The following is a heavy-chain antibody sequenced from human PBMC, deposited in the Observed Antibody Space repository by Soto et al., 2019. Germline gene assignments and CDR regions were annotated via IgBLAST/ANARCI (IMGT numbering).Heavy chain of an antibody. CDR1: GDSISSRDYY. CDR2: IYYSGST. J-gene: IGHJ5*02. D-gene: IGHD2-8*01. CDR3: ARNGDCTRPGCIVGWFDP. Sequence: PSETLSLTCTVTGDSISSRDYYWGWIRQPPGKGLEWIVYIYYSGSTNYNPSLKSRVTISVDTSKNQFYLDLNSVTAADTAMYYCARNGDCTRPGCIVGWFDPWGPGTLVTVSS. V-gene: IGHV4-61*05.